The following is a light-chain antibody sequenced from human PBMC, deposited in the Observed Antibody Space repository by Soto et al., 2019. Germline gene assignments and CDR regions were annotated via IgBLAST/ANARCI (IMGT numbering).Light chain of an antibody. V-gene: IGKV1-27*01. Sequence: DIQMTQSPSSLSASVGDRVTITCRANQDISYYLAWYQQKQGKVPKLLIYGASTLQSGVPSRFSGSGSGTDFTLTISSLQPEDFATYYCQQYNSYPITFGQGTRLEIK. CDR3: QQYNSYPIT. CDR2: GAS. J-gene: IGKJ5*01. CDR1: QDISYY.